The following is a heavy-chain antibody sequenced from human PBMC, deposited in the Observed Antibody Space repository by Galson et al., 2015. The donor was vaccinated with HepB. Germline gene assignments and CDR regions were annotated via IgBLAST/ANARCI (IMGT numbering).Heavy chain of an antibody. V-gene: IGHV3-66*01. Sequence: SLRLSCAASGFSVSGNYMSWVRQAPGKGLEWVSVIYSGGSTYYADSVKGRFTISRDNAKNSLYLQMNSLRAEDTAVYYCARDSTTMIVVVSHYVPDVWGQGTTVTVAS. CDR3: ARDSTTMIVVVSHYVPDV. CDR1: GFSVSGNY. J-gene: IGHJ6*02. D-gene: IGHD3-22*01. CDR2: IYSGGST.